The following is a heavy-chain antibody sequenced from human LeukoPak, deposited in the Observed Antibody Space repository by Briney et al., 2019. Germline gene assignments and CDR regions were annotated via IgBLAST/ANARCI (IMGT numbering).Heavy chain of an antibody. CDR2: IIPIFGTA. CDR1: GGTFSSYA. J-gene: IGHJ4*02. V-gene: IGHV1-69*01. D-gene: IGHD5-12*01. CDR3: ARDLNSGYENYFDY. Sequence: SVKVSCKAPGGTFSSYAISWVRQAPGQGLEWMGGIIPIFGTANYAQKFQGRVTITADESTGTAYMELSSLRSEDTAVYYCARDLNSGYENYFDYWGQGTLVTVSS.